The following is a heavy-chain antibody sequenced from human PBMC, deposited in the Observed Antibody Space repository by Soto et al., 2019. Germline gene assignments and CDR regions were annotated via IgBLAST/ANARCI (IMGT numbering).Heavy chain of an antibody. CDR2: IKSKTDGGTT. D-gene: IGHD4-17*01. CDR3: TTELRIYYGDYGTEYYYYMDV. CDR1: GFTFSNAW. J-gene: IGHJ6*03. V-gene: IGHV3-15*01. Sequence: EVQLVESGGGLVKPGGSLRLSCAASGFTFSNAWMSWVRQAPGKGLEWVGRIKSKTDGGTTDYAAPVKGRFTISRDDSKNTLYLQMNSLKTEDTAVYYCTTELRIYYGDYGTEYYYYMDVWGKGTTVTVSS.